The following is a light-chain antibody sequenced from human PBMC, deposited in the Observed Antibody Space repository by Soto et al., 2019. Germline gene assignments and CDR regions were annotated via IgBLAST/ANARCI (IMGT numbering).Light chain of an antibody. V-gene: IGKV3-11*01. CDR3: QQRSNWPLT. CDR2: DAS. Sequence: EIVMTQSPATLSVSPGERATLSCRASQSVSSNLAWYRQKPGQAPRLLIYDASNRTTGIPARFSGSGSGTDFTLTISSLEHEDFDVYYCQQRSNWPLTFGQGTKVDIK. CDR1: QSVSSN. J-gene: IGKJ1*01.